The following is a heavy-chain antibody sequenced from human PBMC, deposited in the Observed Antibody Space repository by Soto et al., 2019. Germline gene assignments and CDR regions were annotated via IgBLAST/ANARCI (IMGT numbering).Heavy chain of an antibody. CDR2: INHSGST. J-gene: IGHJ4*02. V-gene: IGHV4-34*01. Sequence: PSETLSLTCAVYGGSFSNYYWSWIRQPPGKGLEWIGEINHSGSTNCNPSLKSRVTISVDTSKNQFSLKLSSVTAADTAVYYCARGDGVVPAAAVIWGQGTLVTVSS. CDR3: ARGDGVVPAAAVI. CDR1: GGSFSNYY. D-gene: IGHD2-2*01.